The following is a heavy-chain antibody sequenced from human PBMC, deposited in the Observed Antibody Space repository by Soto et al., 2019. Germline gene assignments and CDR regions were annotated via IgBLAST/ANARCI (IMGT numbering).Heavy chain of an antibody. CDR1: GFTYNSYD. J-gene: IGHJ4*02. D-gene: IGHD2-2*01. CDR2: MGGAGAR. CDR3: AKSPNFYCSSYHCYKYYFDY. V-gene: IGHV3-13*01. Sequence: EVQLVESGGGLVQPGGSLRLSCAAFGFTYNSYDMIWVRQVTGKGLEWIASMGGAGAREYSGSVKGRFIISRDNAKNSLYLQMNSLRTEDTAVYYCAKSPNFYCSSYHCYKYYFDYWGQGTLVTVSS.